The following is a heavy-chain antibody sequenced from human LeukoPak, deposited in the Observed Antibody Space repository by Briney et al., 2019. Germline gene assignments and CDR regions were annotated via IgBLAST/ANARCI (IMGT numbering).Heavy chain of an antibody. V-gene: IGHV3-30-3*01. CDR1: GFTFSSYA. J-gene: IGHJ4*02. CDR2: TSYEGSNK. CDR3: ARDRNWNYQDY. Sequence: PGGSLRLSCAASGFTFSSYAMHWVRQAPGKGLEWVAVTSYEGSNKYYADSAKGRFTISRDNSKNTLYLQMNSLRAEDTAVYYCARDRNWNYQDYWGQGTLVTVSS. D-gene: IGHD1-7*01.